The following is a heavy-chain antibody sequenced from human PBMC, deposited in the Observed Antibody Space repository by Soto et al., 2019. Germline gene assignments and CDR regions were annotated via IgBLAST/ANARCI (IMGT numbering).Heavy chain of an antibody. CDR2: INPNSGGT. J-gene: IGHJ5*02. V-gene: IGHV1-2*02. D-gene: IGHD4-17*01. Sequence: ASVKVSCKASGYTFTGYYMHWVRQAPGQGLEWMGWINPNSGGTNYAQKLQGRVTMTTDTSTSTAYMELRSLRSDDTAVYYRARGGVYGEYDWFDPWGQGTLVTVSS. CDR3: ARGGVYGEYDWFDP. CDR1: GYTFTGYY.